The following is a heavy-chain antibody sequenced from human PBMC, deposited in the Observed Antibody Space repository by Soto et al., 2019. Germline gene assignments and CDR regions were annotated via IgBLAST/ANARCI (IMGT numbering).Heavy chain of an antibody. CDR2: ISYDGSNK. CDR1: GFTFSSYG. Sequence: QVQPVESGGGVVQPGRSLRLSCAASGFTFSSYGMHWVRQAPGKGLEWVAVISYDGSNKYYADSVKGRFTISRDNSKNTLYLQMNSLRAEDTAVYYCAKIGYSYGDAFDIWGQGTMVTVSS. J-gene: IGHJ3*02. V-gene: IGHV3-30*18. D-gene: IGHD5-18*01. CDR3: AKIGYSYGDAFDI.